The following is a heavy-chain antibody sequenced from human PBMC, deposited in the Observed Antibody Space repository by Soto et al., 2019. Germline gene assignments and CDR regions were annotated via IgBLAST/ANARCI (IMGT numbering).Heavy chain of an antibody. CDR2: ISPRSSFI. J-gene: IGHJ4*02. CDR3: ARDRSSSDWFLHIDY. CDR1: GFTFSNYN. Sequence: EVQLVESGGGLVKPGGSLRLSCAASGFTFSNYNMNWVRQAPGKGLEWVSSISPRSSFIYYADSVKGRFTISRDSAKKSMYLQMNSLRAEDTAVYYCARDRSSSDWFLHIDYWGQGTLVTVSS. V-gene: IGHV3-21*01. D-gene: IGHD6-13*01.